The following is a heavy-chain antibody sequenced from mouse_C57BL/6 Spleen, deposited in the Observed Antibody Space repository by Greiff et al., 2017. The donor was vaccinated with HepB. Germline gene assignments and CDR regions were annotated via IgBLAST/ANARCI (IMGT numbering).Heavy chain of an antibody. V-gene: IGHV1-9*01. CDR1: GYTFTGYW. Sequence: QVQLKESGAELMKPGASVKLSCKATGYTFTGYWIEWVKQRPGHGLEWIGEILPGSGSTNYNEKFKGKATFTADTSSNTAYMQLSSLTTEDSAIYYCARGGLSSYGSSFYWYFDVWGTGTTVTVSS. J-gene: IGHJ1*03. CDR3: ARGGLSSYGSSFYWYFDV. CDR2: ILPGSGST. D-gene: IGHD1-1*01.